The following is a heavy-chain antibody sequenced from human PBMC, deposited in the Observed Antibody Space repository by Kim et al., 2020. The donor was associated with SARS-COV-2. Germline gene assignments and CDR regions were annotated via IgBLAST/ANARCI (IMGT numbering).Heavy chain of an antibody. Sequence: GGSLRLSCAASGFTFINHAMTWVRQAPGKGLEWVSSIGSSGESTYYAVSVKGRFTVSRDNSRSTLYLQMNSLRAEDTALYYCAKDHPEATSLFYALGVWGQGTTVTVS. CDR3: AKDHPEATSLFYALGV. CDR1: GFTFINHA. D-gene: IGHD3-10*02. J-gene: IGHJ6*02. CDR2: IGSSGEST. V-gene: IGHV3-23*01.